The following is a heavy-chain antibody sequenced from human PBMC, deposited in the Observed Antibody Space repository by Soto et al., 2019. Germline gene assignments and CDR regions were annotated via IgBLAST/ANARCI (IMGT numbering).Heavy chain of an antibody. CDR2: IDAEDGKT. D-gene: IGHD3-10*01. V-gene: IGHV1-24*01. CDR1: GYTLTELS. CDR3: ARVLTYGSGSYPHH. Sequence: ASVKVSSKVSGYTLTELSMHWVRQAPGKGLEWMGGIDAEDGKTNYAQKLQGRVTMTTDTSTSTAYMELRSLRSDDTAVYYCARVLTYGSGSYPHHWGQGTLVTVSS. J-gene: IGHJ5*02.